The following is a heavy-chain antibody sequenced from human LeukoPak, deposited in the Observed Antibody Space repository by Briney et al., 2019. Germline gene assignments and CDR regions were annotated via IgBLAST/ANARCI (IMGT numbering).Heavy chain of an antibody. CDR3: ARVNYPGAAGTDYYYYGMDV. J-gene: IGHJ6*02. Sequence: SETLSLTCAVYGGSFSGYYWSWIRQPPGKGLEWIGEINHSGSTNYNPSLKSRVTISVDTSKNQFSLKLSSVTAADTAVYYCARVNYPGAAGTDYYYYGMDVWGQGTTVTVSS. V-gene: IGHV4-34*01. D-gene: IGHD6-13*01. CDR2: INHSGST. CDR1: GGSFSGYY.